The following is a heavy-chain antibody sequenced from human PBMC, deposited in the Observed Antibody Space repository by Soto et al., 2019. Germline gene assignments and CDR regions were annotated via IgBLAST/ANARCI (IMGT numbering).Heavy chain of an antibody. D-gene: IGHD6-13*01. V-gene: IGHV3-74*01. Sequence: EVQLVESGGGLVQPGESLTLSCAVSGITLRSYWMHWVRQAPGKGLEWVARIDSDGRTTNYADSVKGRFTISRDNAKNKVFLHMNSLRAEDRAVYYCARGVVVYQQLVRGRDRFDPWGQGTLVTVSS. CDR2: IDSDGRTT. CDR1: GITLRSYW. J-gene: IGHJ5*02. CDR3: ARGVVVYQQLVRGRDRFDP.